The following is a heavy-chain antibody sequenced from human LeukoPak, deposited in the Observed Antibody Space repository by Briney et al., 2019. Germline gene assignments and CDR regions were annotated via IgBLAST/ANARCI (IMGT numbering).Heavy chain of an antibody. V-gene: IGHV1-69*13. D-gene: IGHD3-22*01. CDR2: IIPICGTA. Sequence: ASVKVSCKASGGTFSSYAISWVRQAPGQGLEWMGGIIPICGTANYAQKFQGRVTITADESTSTAYMELSSLRSEDTAVYYCARAIDYYDSSGYLYYFDYWGQGTLVTVSS. J-gene: IGHJ4*02. CDR1: GGTFSSYA. CDR3: ARAIDYYDSSGYLYYFDY.